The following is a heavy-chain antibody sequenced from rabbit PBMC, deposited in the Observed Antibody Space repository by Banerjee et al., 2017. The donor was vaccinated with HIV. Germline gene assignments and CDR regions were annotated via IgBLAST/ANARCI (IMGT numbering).Heavy chain of an antibody. Sequence: QSLEESGGDLVKPGASLTLTCTASGFDFSSNAMCWVRQAPGKGLEWVACIVAGKNIDTYYASWAKGRFTISKASSTTVTLQMTSLTAADTATYFCARSGDGGYGYVAFGLWGQGTLVTVS. J-gene: IGHJ6*01. D-gene: IGHD6-1*01. V-gene: IGHV1S40*01. CDR2: IVAGKNIDT. CDR1: GFDFSSNA. CDR3: ARSGDGGYGYVAFGL.